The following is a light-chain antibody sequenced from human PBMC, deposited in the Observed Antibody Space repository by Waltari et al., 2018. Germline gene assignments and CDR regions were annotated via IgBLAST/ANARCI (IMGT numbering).Light chain of an antibody. CDR2: GNN. Sequence: QSVLTQPPSVSGTPAQRVTISCSGSSSNIGSNTVNWYQQPPGTAPKLLIYGNNQRPSGVPDRFSGSKSGTSASLAIGGLQAEDEADYYCAGWDDSLEGTLFGIGTRLSVL. J-gene: IGLJ3*02. V-gene: IGLV1-44*01. CDR1: SSNIGSNT. CDR3: AGWDDSLEGTL.